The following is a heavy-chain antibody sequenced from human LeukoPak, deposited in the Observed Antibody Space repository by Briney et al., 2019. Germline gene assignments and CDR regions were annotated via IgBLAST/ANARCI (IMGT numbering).Heavy chain of an antibody. CDR1: GFTFDDYA. V-gene: IGHV3-9*01. J-gene: IGHJ4*02. CDR2: ISWNSGSI. CDR3: ARARAVTGPDY. D-gene: IGHD4-17*01. Sequence: GGSLILSCAASGFTFDDYAMHWVRQAPGKGLEWVSGISWNSGSIGYADSVKGRFTISRDNAKNSLYLQMNSLRAEDTAVYYCARARAVTGPDYWGQGTLVTVSS.